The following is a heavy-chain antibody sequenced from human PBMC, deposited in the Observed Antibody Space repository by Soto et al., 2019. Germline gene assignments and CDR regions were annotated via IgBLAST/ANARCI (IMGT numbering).Heavy chain of an antibody. CDR3: ARAYYDFWSGYYGSGDYYYYGMDV. CDR1: GYSFTSYW. CDR2: IDPSDSYT. Sequence: EVQLVQSGAEVKKPGESLRISCKGSGYSFTSYWISWVRQMPGKGLEWMGRIDPSDSYTNYSPSFQGHVTISADKSISTAYLQWSSLKASDTAMYYCARAYYDFWSGYYGSGDYYYYGMDVWGQGTTVTVSS. V-gene: IGHV5-10-1*03. D-gene: IGHD3-3*01. J-gene: IGHJ6*02.